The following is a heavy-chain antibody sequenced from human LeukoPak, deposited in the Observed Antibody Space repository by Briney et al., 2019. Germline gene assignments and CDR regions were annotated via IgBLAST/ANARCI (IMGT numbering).Heavy chain of an antibody. CDR2: IYNSEST. J-gene: IGHJ3*02. CDR1: GVSISSYY. Sequence: SETLSLTCTVSGVSISSYYWSWIRQPPGKGLEWIGYIYNSESTNYNPSLKSRVTISVDPSKNQFSLNLSSVTAAVTAVYYCARESSTSLYAFDIWGQGAMVTVSS. V-gene: IGHV4-59*01. D-gene: IGHD2-2*01. CDR3: ARESSTSLYAFDI.